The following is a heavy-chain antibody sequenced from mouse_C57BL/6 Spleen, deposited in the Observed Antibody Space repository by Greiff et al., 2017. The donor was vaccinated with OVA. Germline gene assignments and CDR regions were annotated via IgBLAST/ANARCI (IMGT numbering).Heavy chain of an antibody. CDR3: ARTYYDYGAWFAY. J-gene: IGHJ3*01. CDR1: GYTFTSYW. V-gene: IGHV1-52*01. Sequence: VKLQQPGAELVRPGSSVKLSCKASGYTFTSYWMHWVKQRPIQGLEWIGNIDPSDSETHYNQKFKDKATLTVDKSSSTAYMQLSSLTSEDSAVYYCARTYYDYGAWFAYWGQGTLVTVSA. D-gene: IGHD2-4*01. CDR2: IDPSDSET.